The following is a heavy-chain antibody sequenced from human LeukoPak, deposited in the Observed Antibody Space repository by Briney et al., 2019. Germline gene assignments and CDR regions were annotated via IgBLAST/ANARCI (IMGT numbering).Heavy chain of an antibody. CDR3: ARGPTISETGYFDY. V-gene: IGHV4-34*01. J-gene: IGHJ4*03. Sequence: SEALSLTCAVYGGSFSAYYWSWIRQSPGKGLEWIAEINHRGDTNYNPSVKSRVSISVDTSKNQFSLKVTSLTAADTAVYYCARGPTISETGYFDYWGQGTLVTVSS. CDR1: GGSFSAYY. CDR2: INHRGDT. D-gene: IGHD1-1*01.